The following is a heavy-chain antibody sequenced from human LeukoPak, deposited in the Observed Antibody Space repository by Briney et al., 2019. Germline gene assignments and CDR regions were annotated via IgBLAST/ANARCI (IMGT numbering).Heavy chain of an antibody. J-gene: IGHJ3*02. D-gene: IGHD2-2*01. CDR2: ISGSGGST. CDR1: GFTFSSYA. V-gene: IGHV3-23*01. Sequence: GGSLRLSCAASGFTFSSYAMSWVRQAPGKGLEWVSAISGSGGSTYYADSVKGRFTISRDNSKNTLYLQITSMRAEDTAVYYCAKVAPYCSSTSCYFDAFDIWGQGTMVTVSS. CDR3: AKVAPYCSSTSCYFDAFDI.